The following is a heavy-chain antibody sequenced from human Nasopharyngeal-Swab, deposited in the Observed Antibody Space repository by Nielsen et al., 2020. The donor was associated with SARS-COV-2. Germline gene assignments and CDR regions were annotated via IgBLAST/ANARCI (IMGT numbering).Heavy chain of an antibody. V-gene: IGHV4/OR15-8*01. CDR1: GFTSVTFGDS. CDR2: IHHRGST. D-gene: IGHD1-14*01. CDR3: TVSPGWYYLNY. J-gene: IGHJ4*02. Sequence: ESLKISCVGSGFTSVTFGDSWMNWVRQPPGKGLEWIGEIHHRGSTNYNPSLKSRVAISVDKSKNQFSLTLSSVTAADTAVYYCTVSPGWYYLNYWGQGTLVAVSS.